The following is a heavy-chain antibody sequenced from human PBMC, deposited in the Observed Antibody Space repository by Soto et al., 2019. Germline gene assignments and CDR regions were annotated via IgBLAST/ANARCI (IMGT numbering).Heavy chain of an antibody. CDR3: ARLVNGDIVVVPAANWFDP. Sequence: VESLKISCKGSGYSFTSYWIGWVRQMPGKGLEWMGIIYPGDSDTRYSPSFQGQVTISADKSISTAYLQWSSLKASDTAMYYCARLVNGDIVVVPAANWFDPWRQGTLVTVSS. D-gene: IGHD2-2*01. V-gene: IGHV5-51*01. CDR1: GYSFTSYW. J-gene: IGHJ5*02. CDR2: IYPGDSDT.